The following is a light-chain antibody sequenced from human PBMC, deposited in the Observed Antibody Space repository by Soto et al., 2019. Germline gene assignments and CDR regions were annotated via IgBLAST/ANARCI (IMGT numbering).Light chain of an antibody. CDR2: GNI. CDR3: QSYDSSLSGYV. Sequence: QSVLTQPPSVSGAPGQRVTISCTGSSPKIGANSDIHWYQQLPGTAPKLLIYGNINRPAGVPDRFSGSKSGTSASLAITGLQAEDEADYYCQSYDSSLSGYVFGTGTKVTVL. CDR1: SPKIGANSD. J-gene: IGLJ1*01. V-gene: IGLV1-40*01.